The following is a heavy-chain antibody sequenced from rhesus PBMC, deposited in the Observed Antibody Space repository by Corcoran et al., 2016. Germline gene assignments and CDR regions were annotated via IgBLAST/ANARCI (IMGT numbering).Heavy chain of an antibody. J-gene: IGHJ4*01. V-gene: IGHV3S5*01. CDR3: AKGAGYFDY. CDR1: GFTFSSYG. Sequence: EVQLVETGGGLVQPGGSLKLSCAASGFTFSSYGMSWVRQAPGKGLELVSAINSGGGSTYYANSVKGRFTISRDNSKNTLSLQMNSLRAEDTAVYYCAKGAGYFDYWGQGVLVTVSS. CDR2: INSGGGST.